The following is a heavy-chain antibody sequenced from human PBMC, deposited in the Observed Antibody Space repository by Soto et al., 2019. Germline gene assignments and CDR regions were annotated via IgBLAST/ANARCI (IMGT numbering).Heavy chain of an antibody. Sequence: PGVSLRLSCAASGLSVSSSDMSWVRQASGKGLEWVSVIYSGGSTHDADSVKGRFTISRDNSKNTLYLQMNSLRAEDTALYYCAKKEEYDYVWGKSPLDWGQGTLVTSPQ. J-gene: IGHJ4*03. D-gene: IGHD3-16*01. V-gene: IGHV3-53*01. CDR2: IYSGGST. CDR1: GLSVSSSD. CDR3: AKKEEYDYVWGKSPLD.